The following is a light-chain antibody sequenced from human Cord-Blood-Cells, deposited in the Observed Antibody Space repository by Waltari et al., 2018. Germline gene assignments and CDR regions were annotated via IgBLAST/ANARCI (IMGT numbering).Light chain of an antibody. CDR1: QSISSY. V-gene: IGKV1-39*01. Sequence: DIQMTQSPSSLSASVGDRVTIICRASQSISSYLNWYQQKPGKAPKLLIYAASSLQSGVPSRFSGSGSGTDFTLTISSLQPEDFATYYCQRSYSTPPTFGQGTKVEIK. CDR2: AAS. CDR3: QRSYSTPPT. J-gene: IGKJ1*01.